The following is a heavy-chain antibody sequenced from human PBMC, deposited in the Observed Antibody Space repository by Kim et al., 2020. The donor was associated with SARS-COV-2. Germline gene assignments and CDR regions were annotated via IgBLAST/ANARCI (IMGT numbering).Heavy chain of an antibody. Sequence: SETLSLTCAVYGGSFSGYYWSWIRQPPGKGLEWIGEINHSGSTNYNPSLKSRVTISVDTSKNQFSLKLSPVTAADTAVYYCARLIAAAGDHDAFDIWGQG. CDR1: GGSFSGYY. V-gene: IGHV4-34*01. CDR2: INHSGST. J-gene: IGHJ3*02. D-gene: IGHD6-13*01. CDR3: ARLIAAAGDHDAFDI.